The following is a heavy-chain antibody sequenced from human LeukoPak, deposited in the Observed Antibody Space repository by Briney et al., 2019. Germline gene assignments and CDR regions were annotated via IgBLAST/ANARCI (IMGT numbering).Heavy chain of an antibody. D-gene: IGHD6-13*01. V-gene: IGHV4-59*08. CDR1: GGSISSYY. J-gene: IGHJ4*02. Sequence: SETLSLTCTVSGGSISSYYWSWIRQPPGKGLEWIGYIYYSGSTNYNPSLKSRVTISVDTSKNQFSLKLSSVTAADTAVYYCARLARYSRSWYLGHHYWGQGTLVTVSS. CDR3: ARLARYSRSWYLGHHY. CDR2: IYYSGST.